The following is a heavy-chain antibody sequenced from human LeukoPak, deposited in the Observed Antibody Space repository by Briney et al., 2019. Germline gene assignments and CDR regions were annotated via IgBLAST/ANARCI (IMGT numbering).Heavy chain of an antibody. CDR2: IWYDGSNK. CDR3: AKDVRYSSGWSFDY. CDR1: GFTFSTYG. D-gene: IGHD6-19*01. Sequence: GGALRLSCAASGFTFSTYGMHWVRQAPGKGREGVASIWYDGSNKYHVDSVKGRFTISRDNSANTLSLQMNSLRAEDTAVYYCAKDVRYSSGWSFDYWGQGTLVTVSS. J-gene: IGHJ4*02. V-gene: IGHV3-33*06.